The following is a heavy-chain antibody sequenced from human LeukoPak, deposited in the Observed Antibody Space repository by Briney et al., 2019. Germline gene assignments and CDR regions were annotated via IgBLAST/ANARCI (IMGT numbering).Heavy chain of an antibody. D-gene: IGHD6-13*01. J-gene: IGHJ4*02. CDR1: GGSINRFF. CDR2: IYYNGST. Sequence: SETLSLTCSVSGGSINRFFWSWIRQPPGEGLDWIGYIYYNGSTTYNPSLKSRVTISVDRSKNQFSLRLNSLTAADTGIYYCARVTCSYSFDHWGQGTLVTVSS. V-gene: IGHV4-59*01. CDR3: ARVTCSYSFDH.